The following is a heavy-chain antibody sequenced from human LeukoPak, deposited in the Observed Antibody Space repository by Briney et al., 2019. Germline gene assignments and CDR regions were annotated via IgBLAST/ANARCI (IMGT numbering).Heavy chain of an antibody. J-gene: IGHJ5*02. V-gene: IGHV4-34*01. CDR3: ARGPGYCSSTSCYKGWFDP. CDR1: GGSFSGYY. CDR2: INHSGST. Sequence: PSKTLSLTCAVYGGSFSGYYWSWIRQPPGKGLEWIGEINHSGSTNYNPSLKSRVTISVDTSKNQFSLKLSSVTAADTAVYYCARGPGYCSSTSCYKGWFDPWGQGTLVTVSS. D-gene: IGHD2-2*02.